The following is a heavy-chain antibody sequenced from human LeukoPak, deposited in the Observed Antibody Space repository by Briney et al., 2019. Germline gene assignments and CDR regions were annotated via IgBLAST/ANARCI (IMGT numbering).Heavy chain of an antibody. CDR1: GFTFSSYW. Sequence: PGGSLRLSCAASGFTFSSYWMSWVRQAPGKGLEWVANIKQDGSEKYYVDSVKGRFTISRDNAKNSLYLQMNSLRAEDTAVYYCARGGYHSSDHMGFDYWGQGTLVTVSS. J-gene: IGHJ4*02. V-gene: IGHV3-7*01. CDR3: ARGGYHSSDHMGFDY. D-gene: IGHD3-22*01. CDR2: IKQDGSEK.